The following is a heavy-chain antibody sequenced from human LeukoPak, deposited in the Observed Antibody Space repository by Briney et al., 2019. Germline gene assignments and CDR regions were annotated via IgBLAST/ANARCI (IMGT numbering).Heavy chain of an antibody. Sequence: ASVKVSCKASGYTFTSYDINWARQATGQGLEWMGWMNPNSGNTGYAQKFQGRVTMTRNTSISTAYMELSSLRSEDTAVYYCARGVMVRGVIITRYYYYMDVWGKGTTVTISS. J-gene: IGHJ6*03. CDR3: ARGVMVRGVIITRYYYYMDV. V-gene: IGHV1-8*01. CDR2: MNPNSGNT. D-gene: IGHD3-10*01. CDR1: GYTFTSYD.